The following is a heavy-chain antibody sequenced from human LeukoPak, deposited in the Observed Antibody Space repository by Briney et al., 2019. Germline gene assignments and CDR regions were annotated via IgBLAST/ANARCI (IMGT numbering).Heavy chain of an antibody. V-gene: IGHV4-30-4*01. Sequence: ASETLSLTCTVSGGSISSGDYYWSWIRQPPGKGLEWIGYIYYSGSTYYNPSLKSRVTISVDTSKNQFSLKLSSVTAADTAVYYCARGIFYDSSGYYPILDPWGQGTLVTVSS. CDR3: ARGIFYDSSGYYPILDP. CDR1: GGSISSGDYY. D-gene: IGHD3-22*01. J-gene: IGHJ5*02. CDR2: IYYSGST.